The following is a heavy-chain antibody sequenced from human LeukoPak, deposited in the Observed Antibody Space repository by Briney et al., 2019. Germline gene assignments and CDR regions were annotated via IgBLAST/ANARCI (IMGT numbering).Heavy chain of an antibody. V-gene: IGHV3-11*01. J-gene: IGHJ6*02. CDR2: ISSSGSTI. D-gene: IGHD6-13*01. Sequence: SGGSLRLSCAASGFTFSDYYMSWIRQAPGKGLEWVSYISSSGSTIYYADSVKGRFTISRDNAKNSLYLQMNSLRAEDTAVYYCARRGPGYSSSWSYSTYGMDVWGQGTTVTVSS. CDR3: ARRGPGYSSSWSYSTYGMDV. CDR1: GFTFSDYY.